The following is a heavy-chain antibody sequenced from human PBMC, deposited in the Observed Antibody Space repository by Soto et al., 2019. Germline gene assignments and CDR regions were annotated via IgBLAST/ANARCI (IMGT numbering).Heavy chain of an antibody. Sequence: EVQLVESGGGLVKPGGSLRLSCAASGFTFSSYSMNWVRQAPGKGLEWVSSISSSSSYIYYADSVKGRFTISRDNAKNALYTEMNGLRAEDKAVYYCAARESCSSTSCYARDYWGQGTLVTVSS. CDR1: GFTFSSYS. D-gene: IGHD2-2*01. CDR3: AARESCSSTSCYARDY. J-gene: IGHJ4*02. CDR2: ISSSSSYI. V-gene: IGHV3-21*01.